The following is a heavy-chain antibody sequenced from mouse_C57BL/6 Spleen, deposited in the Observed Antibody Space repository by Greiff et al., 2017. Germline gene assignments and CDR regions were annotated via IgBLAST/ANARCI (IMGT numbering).Heavy chain of an antibody. V-gene: IGHV6-6*01. CDR2: IRNKANNHAT. J-gene: IGHJ4*01. Sequence: DVMLVESGGGLVQPGGSMKLSCAASGFTFSDAWMDWVRQSPENGLEWVAEIRNKANNHATYYAESVKGRFTISRDDSKSSVYLQMNSLRAEDTGIYYCTSPPYYGSSGYAMDYWGQGTSVTVSS. D-gene: IGHD1-1*01. CDR1: GFTFSDAW. CDR3: TSPPYYGSSGYAMDY.